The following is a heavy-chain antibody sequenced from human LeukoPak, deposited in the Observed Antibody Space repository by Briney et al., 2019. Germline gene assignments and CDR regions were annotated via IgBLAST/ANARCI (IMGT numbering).Heavy chain of an antibody. CDR3: ARADYYDSSGYNDY. V-gene: IGHV3-53*01. J-gene: IGHJ4*02. CDR1: RFTFSSYA. D-gene: IGHD3-22*01. Sequence: GGSLRLSCATSRFTFSSYAMSWVRQAPGKGLEWVSVIYSGGNTFYAASVKGRFTVSRDNSKNTLYLQMTSLRAEDTAVYYCARADYYDSSGYNDYWGQGTLVTVSS. CDR2: IYSGGNT.